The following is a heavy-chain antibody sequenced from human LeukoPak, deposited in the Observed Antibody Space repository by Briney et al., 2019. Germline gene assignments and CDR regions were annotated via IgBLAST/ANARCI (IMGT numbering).Heavy chain of an antibody. V-gene: IGHV3-23*01. Sequence: GGSLGLSCAASGFSFSSSAMNWVRQPPGKGLEWVSSISGDTTYYADSVKGRFTISRDNSKNTLYLQMNSLRAEDTALYYCAKDLSGSGWASHYWGQGTLVTVSS. J-gene: IGHJ4*02. CDR2: ISGDTT. CDR3: AKDLSGSGWASHY. D-gene: IGHD6-19*01. CDR1: GFSFSSSA.